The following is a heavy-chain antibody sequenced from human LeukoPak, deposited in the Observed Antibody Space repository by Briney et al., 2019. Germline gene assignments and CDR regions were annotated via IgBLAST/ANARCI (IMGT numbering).Heavy chain of an antibody. CDR1: GFTFSSYS. J-gene: IGHJ4*02. D-gene: IGHD4-11*01. Sequence: GGSLRLSCAASGFTFSSYSMNWVRQAPGKGLEWVSSISSSSSYIYYADSVKGRFTVSRDNAKNSVYLQMNSLRAEDTAVYYCARDKWLTTTHYFDYWGQGTLVTVPS. CDR3: ARDKWLTTTHYFDY. CDR2: ISSSSSYI. V-gene: IGHV3-21*01.